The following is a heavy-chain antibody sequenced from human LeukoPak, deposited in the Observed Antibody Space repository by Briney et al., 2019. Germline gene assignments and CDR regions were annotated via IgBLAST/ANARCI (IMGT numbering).Heavy chain of an antibody. J-gene: IGHJ4*02. CDR2: LWYDGSNK. CDR3: ARDGGHYGGNSFDY. CDR1: GFTFGAYA. D-gene: IGHD4-23*01. Sequence: PGGSLRLSCEGSGFTFGAYAMHWVRQPPGKGLEWLALLWYDGSNKYYADSVTGRFAISRDNAKNSLYLQMNSLRAEDTAVYYCARDGGHYGGNSFDYWGQGTLVTVSS. V-gene: IGHV3-30*12.